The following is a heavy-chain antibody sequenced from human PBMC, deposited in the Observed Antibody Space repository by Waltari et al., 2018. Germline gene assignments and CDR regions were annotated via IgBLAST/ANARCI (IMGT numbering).Heavy chain of an antibody. CDR1: GGSISSYY. CDR2: IYYSGST. CDR3: ARDRGATGTFDY. V-gene: IGHV4-59*06. D-gene: IGHD1-1*01. J-gene: IGHJ4*02. Sequence: QVQLQESGPGLVKPSETLSLTCTVSGGSISSYYWSWIRQPPGKGLEWIGYIYYSGSTYYNPSLKSRVTISVDTSKNQFSLKLSSVTAADTAVYYCARDRGATGTFDYWGQGTLVTVSS.